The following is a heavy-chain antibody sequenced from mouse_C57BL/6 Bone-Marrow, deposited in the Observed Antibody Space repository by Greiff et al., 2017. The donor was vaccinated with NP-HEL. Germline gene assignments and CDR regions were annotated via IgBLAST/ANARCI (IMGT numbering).Heavy chain of an antibody. CDR2: IYPGDGAT. CDR3: EREGENIYYYAPYAMDY. J-gene: IGHJ4*01. Sequence: QVQLQQSGPELVKPGASVKISCKASGYAFSSSWMNWVKQRPGKGLEWIGRIYPGDGATNYPGNFKGKATLTADKSSSTAYMQLSSLTSEDSAVYFCEREGENIYYYAPYAMDYWGQGTSVTVSS. D-gene: IGHD1-1*01. CDR1: GYAFSSSW. V-gene: IGHV1-82*01.